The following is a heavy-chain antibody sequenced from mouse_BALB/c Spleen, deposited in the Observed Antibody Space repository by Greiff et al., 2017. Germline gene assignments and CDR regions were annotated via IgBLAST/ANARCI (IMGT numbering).Heavy chain of an antibody. J-gene: IGHJ4*01. V-gene: IGHV1-5*01. D-gene: IGHD4-1*01. CDR3: TRKGLGREAMDD. CDR1: GYTFTSYW. CDR2: IYPGNSDT. Sequence: VQLQQSGTVLARPGASVKMSCKASGYTFTSYWMHWVKQRPGQGLEWIGAIYPGNSDTSYNQKFKGKAKLTAVTSTSTAYMELSSLTNEDSAVYYCTRKGLGREAMDDWGQGTSVTVSS.